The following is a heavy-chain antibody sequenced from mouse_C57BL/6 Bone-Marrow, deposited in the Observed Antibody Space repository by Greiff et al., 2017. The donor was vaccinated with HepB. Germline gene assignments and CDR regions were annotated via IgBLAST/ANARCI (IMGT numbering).Heavy chain of an antibody. V-gene: IGHV1-81*01. CDR3: ARKGVYYDYNAWFAY. CDR2: IYPRSGNT. J-gene: IGHJ3*01. Sequence: VKLMESGAELARPGASVKLSCKASGYTFTSYGISWVKQRTGQGLEWIGEIYPRSGNTYYNEKFKGKATLTADKSSSTAYMELRSLTSEDSAVYFCARKGVYYDYNAWFAYWGQGTLVTVSA. CDR1: GYTFTSYG. D-gene: IGHD2-4*01.